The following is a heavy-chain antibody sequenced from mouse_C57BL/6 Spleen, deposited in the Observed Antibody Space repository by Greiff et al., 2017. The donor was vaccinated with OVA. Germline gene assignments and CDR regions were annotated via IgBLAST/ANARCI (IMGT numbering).Heavy chain of an antibody. J-gene: IGHJ3*01. CDR1: GYAFSSSW. CDR3: ARSYYSNSPWFAY. Sequence: QVQLKESGPELVKPGASVKISCKASGYAFSSSWMNWVKQRPGQGLEWIGRIYPGGGDTNYNGKFKGKATLTADKSSSTAYMQLSSLTSEDSAVYFGARSYYSNSPWFAYWGQGTLVTGSA. D-gene: IGHD2-5*01. V-gene: IGHV1-82*01. CDR2: IYPGGGDT.